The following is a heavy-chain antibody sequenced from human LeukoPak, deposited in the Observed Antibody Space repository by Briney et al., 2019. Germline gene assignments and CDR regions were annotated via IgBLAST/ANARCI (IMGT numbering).Heavy chain of an antibody. CDR2: ISGSGGST. Sequence: GGSLRLSCAASGFTFSSYAMSSVRQAPGKGLEWVSAISGSGGSTYYADPVKGRFTISRDNSENTLYLQMNSLRAEDTAVYYCAKRRGDSSGTSHPFDYWGQGTLVTVSS. D-gene: IGHD3-22*01. J-gene: IGHJ4*02. CDR1: GFTFSSYA. V-gene: IGHV3-23*01. CDR3: AKRRGDSSGTSHPFDY.